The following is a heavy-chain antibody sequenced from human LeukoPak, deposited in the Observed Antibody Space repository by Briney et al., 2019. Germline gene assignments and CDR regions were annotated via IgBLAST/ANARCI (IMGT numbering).Heavy chain of an antibody. CDR2: LSYHGSNK. D-gene: IGHD2-15*01. CDR1: GFTFSSYG. Sequence: GGSLRLSCAASGFTFSSYGMHWVRQPPGKGLDWVALLSYHGSNKYYADSVKGRFTISRDNSKNTLYLQMNSLRAEGTAVYYCAKDRGYCSGGSCYYFDYWGQGTLVTVSS. CDR3: AKDRGYCSGGSCYYFDY. J-gene: IGHJ4*02. V-gene: IGHV3-30*18.